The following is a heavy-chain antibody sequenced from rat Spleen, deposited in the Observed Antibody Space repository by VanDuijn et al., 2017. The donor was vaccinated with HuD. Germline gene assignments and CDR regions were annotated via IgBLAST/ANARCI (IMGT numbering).Heavy chain of an antibody. CDR3: ARDRGITMMVPLMDA. J-gene: IGHJ2*01. Sequence: QVQLKESGPGVVQPSQTLSLTCTVSGFSLPSYHVSWVRQPPGKSLVWMGTIWAGGGTNYNSAVKSRLSISRDTSKNQVLLKMNSLQPEDTGTYYCARDRGITMMVPLMDAWGQGVMVTVSS. D-gene: IGHD1-12*03. V-gene: IGHV2-72*01. CDR2: IWAGGGT. CDR1: GFSLPSYH.